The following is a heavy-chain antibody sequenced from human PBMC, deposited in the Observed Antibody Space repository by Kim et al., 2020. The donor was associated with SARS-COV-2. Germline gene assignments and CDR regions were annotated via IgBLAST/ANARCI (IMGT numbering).Heavy chain of an antibody. CDR1: GFTFTTYN. J-gene: IGHJ4*02. D-gene: IGHD7-27*01. Sequence: GGSLRLSCAASGFTFTTYNMNWVRQAPGKGLEWISYISVTDALYYADSVKGRFTISRDYAKNSLDLQMNSLRDEDTAVYYCARDWNWGIDVWGQGTLVTVSS. CDR3: ARDWNWGIDV. V-gene: IGHV3-48*02. CDR2: ISVTDAL.